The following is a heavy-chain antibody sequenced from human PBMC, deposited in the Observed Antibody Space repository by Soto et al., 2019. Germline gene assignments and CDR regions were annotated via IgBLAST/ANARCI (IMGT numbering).Heavy chain of an antibody. Sequence: ASVKVSCKASGYTFTSYDINWVRQATGQGLEWMGWMNPNSGNTGYAQKFQGRVTMTRNTSISTAYMELSSLRSEDTAVYYCARGGAIFGVVIIPGSSVDYYMDVWGKGTTVTVSS. V-gene: IGHV1-8*01. D-gene: IGHD3-3*01. CDR2: MNPNSGNT. CDR3: ARGGAIFGVVIIPGSSVDYYMDV. CDR1: GYTFTSYD. J-gene: IGHJ6*03.